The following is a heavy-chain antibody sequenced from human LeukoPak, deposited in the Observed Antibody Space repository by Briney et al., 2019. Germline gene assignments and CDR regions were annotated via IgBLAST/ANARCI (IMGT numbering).Heavy chain of an antibody. CDR2: IIPVLGIS. V-gene: IGHV1-69*04. D-gene: IGHD4-17*01. Sequence: SVKVSCKASGGTISSYAISWVRQAPGQGLEWMGRIIPVLGISNYAQKFQGRVTITADKFTNTAYMELSSLRSEDTAVYYCALVYGVDPVYFDYWGQGTLVTVSS. CDR1: GGTISSYA. CDR3: ALVYGVDPVYFDY. J-gene: IGHJ4*02.